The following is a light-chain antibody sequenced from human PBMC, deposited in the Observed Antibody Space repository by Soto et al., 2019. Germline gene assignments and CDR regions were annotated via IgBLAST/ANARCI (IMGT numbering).Light chain of an antibody. CDR1: QSVSST. V-gene: IGKV3-15*01. CDR2: GAS. Sequence: EIVMTQSPATLSVSPGERATLSCRASQSVSSTLACYQQKAGQAPRLLMYGASTRAIGIPGRFSGSGSGTEFTLTISSLQSEDFAVYYCQQSDKWPPTFGQGTKVETK. CDR3: QQSDKWPPT. J-gene: IGKJ1*01.